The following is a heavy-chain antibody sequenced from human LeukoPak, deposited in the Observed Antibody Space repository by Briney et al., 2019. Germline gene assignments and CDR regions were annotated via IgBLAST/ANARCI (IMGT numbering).Heavy chain of an antibody. CDR3: AESLERYGSGSYYFY. CDR1: GFPFNNAW. V-gene: IGHV3-15*01. CDR2: IKSKTAGGTT. J-gene: IGHJ4*02. D-gene: IGHD3-10*01. Sequence: GASLRLSCSASGFPFNNAWMTWVRQAPGKGLEWIGHIKSKTAGGTTDYAAPVKGRFTISRDDSETTLFLLMNSLKTEDTAVYYCAESLERYGSGSYYFYWGQGTLVTVSS.